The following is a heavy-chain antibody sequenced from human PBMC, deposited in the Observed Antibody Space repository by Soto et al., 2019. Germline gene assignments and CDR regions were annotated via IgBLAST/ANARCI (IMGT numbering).Heavy chain of an antibody. J-gene: IGHJ3*02. CDR2: IIPIFGAA. CDR3: ARDAGAYYYDSSGYPKDAFDI. CDR1: GGTFSSYA. V-gene: IGHV1-69*13. D-gene: IGHD3-22*01. Sequence: GASVKVSCKASGGTFSSYAISWVRQAPGQGLEWMGGIIPIFGAANYAQKFQGRVTITADESTSTAYMELSSLRSEDTAVYYCARDAGAYYYDSSGYPKDAFDIWGQGTMVTVS.